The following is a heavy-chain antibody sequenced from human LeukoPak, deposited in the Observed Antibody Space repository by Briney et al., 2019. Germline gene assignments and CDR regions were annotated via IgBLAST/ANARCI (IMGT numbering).Heavy chain of an antibody. V-gene: IGHV4-59*12. Sequence: SETLSLTCTVSGGSISSYYWSWIRQPPGKGLEWIGYIYYSGSTNYNPSLKSQVTISVDTSKNQFSLKLSSVTAADTAVYYCARDRLPGGYSYGYFAFDIWGQGTMVTVSS. CDR3: ARDRLPGGYSYGYFAFDI. CDR2: IYYSGST. J-gene: IGHJ3*02. CDR1: GGSISSYY. D-gene: IGHD5-18*01.